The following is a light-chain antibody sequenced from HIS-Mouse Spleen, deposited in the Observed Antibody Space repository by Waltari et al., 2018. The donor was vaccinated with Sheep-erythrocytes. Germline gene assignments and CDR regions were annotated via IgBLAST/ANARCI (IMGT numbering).Light chain of an antibody. J-gene: IGKJ2*01. CDR3: QQRSNWYT. V-gene: IGKV3-11*01. CDR2: EES. Sequence: EIVLTQSPATLSLSPGERATLSCRASQSVSSYLAWYQQKPGQAPRLLIYEESNRATGIPARFSGSGSGTDFTLTISSLEPEDFAVYYCQQRSNWYTFGQGTKLEIK. CDR1: QSVSSY.